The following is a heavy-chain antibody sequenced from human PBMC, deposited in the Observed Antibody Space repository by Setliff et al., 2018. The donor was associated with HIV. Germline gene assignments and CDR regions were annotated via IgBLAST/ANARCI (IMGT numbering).Heavy chain of an antibody. CDR2: ISGYSGHT. CDR1: GYTFSDYD. V-gene: IGHV1-18*01. D-gene: IGHD2-15*01. CDR3: ARGYCGGGICYSPNWLDP. Sequence: ASVKVSCKASGYTFSDYDVAWVRQAPGQGLEWMGWISGYSGHTSYAQKIQGRVTMTTDTSTSTAYMELRSLRSDDTAVYYCARGYCGGGICYSPNWLDPWGQGTLVTVSS. J-gene: IGHJ5*02.